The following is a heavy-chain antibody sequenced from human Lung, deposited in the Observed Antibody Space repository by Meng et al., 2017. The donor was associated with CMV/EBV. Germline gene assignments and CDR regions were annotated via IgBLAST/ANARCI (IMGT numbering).Heavy chain of an antibody. CDR2: ISPSGGST. CDR1: GLKLKNYP. V-gene: IGHV3-23*01. CDR3: AGGGPAILSPFDP. Sequence: TSGLKLKNYPMSWGRQAAGMGVEGVSGISPSGGSTYDADSVKGRLTIARDNSKNTLYLQMKSLRPEDTALYFCAGGGPAILSPFDPWGQGTLVTVSS. J-gene: IGHJ5*02. D-gene: IGHD3-16*01.